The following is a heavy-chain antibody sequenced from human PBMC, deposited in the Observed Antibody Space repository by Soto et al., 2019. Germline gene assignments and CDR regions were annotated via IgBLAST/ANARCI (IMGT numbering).Heavy chain of an antibody. D-gene: IGHD3-22*01. J-gene: IGHJ4*02. CDR2: ISSSGSTI. Sequence: PGGSLRLSCAASGFTFSDYYMSWIRQAPGKGLEWVSYISSSGSTIYYADSVKGRFTISRDNAKNSLYLQMNSLRAEDTAVYYCARDPNQPIYDSSGYYLDYWGQGTLVTVSS. V-gene: IGHV3-11*01. CDR3: ARDPNQPIYDSSGYYLDY. CDR1: GFTFSDYY.